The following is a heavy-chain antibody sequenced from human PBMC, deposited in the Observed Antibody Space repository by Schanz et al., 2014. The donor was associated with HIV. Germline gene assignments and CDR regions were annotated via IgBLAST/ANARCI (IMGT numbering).Heavy chain of an antibody. J-gene: IGHJ6*02. CDR1: GFTFNNYA. V-gene: IGHV3-7*01. Sequence: EVQLLDSGGGLVQPGGSLRLSCVASGFTFNNYAMTWVRQAPGKGLEWVANIKEDGSEKYHADSVKGRFTISRDNAKNSLFLQMESLRAEDTAVYFCAKDGNLYDSRYRGKGNYYHYYGMDVWGQGTTVTVS. D-gene: IGHD3-22*01. CDR2: IKEDGSEK. CDR3: AKDGNLYDSRYRGKGNYYHYYGMDV.